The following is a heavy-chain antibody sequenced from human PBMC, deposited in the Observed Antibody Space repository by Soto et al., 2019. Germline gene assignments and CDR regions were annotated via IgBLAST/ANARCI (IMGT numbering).Heavy chain of an antibody. CDR3: ARDGYDGSGSPYPAF. CDR2: IYYLGST. CDR1: GASMSEYF. Sequence: SETLSLTCTVSGASMSEYFWNWIRQSPGKGLEWIGYIYYLGSTDYNPSLKSRVTISVDTSKRQFSLRLTSVTAADTAVYYCARDGYDGSGSPYPAFWGPGTQVTVS. J-gene: IGHJ4*02. D-gene: IGHD3-10*01. V-gene: IGHV4-59*01.